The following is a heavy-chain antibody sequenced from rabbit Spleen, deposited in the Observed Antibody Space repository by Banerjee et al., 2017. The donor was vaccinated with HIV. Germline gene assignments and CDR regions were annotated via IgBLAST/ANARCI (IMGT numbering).Heavy chain of an antibody. V-gene: IGHV1S45*01. CDR2: IYTGSSGST. J-gene: IGHJ4*01. D-gene: IGHD7-1*01. CDR1: GFPFSNKAV. CDR3: ARGAWSTDCMNL. Sequence: QEQLVESGGGLVKPEGSLTLTCKASGFPFSNKAVMCWVRQAPGKGLEWIACIYTGSSGSTYYASWAKGRFTISKTSSTTVTLQMTSLTAADTATYFCARGAWSTDCMNLWGPGTLVTVS.